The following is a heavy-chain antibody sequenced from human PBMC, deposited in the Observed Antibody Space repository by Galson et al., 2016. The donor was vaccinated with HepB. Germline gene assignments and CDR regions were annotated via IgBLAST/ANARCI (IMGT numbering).Heavy chain of an antibody. J-gene: IGHJ4*02. Sequence: SLRLSCAASGFSFSDYYMNWIRQAPGKGLEWVSFTPGSGSYEYYADSVRGRFAISRDNARNAVFLQMNSLRAEDTAVYYCVRAAYKNGYRYFDQWGQGTLVTVSS. D-gene: IGHD5-24*01. V-gene: IGHV3-11*04. CDR2: TPGSGSYE. CDR1: GFSFSDYY. CDR3: VRAAYKNGYRYFDQ.